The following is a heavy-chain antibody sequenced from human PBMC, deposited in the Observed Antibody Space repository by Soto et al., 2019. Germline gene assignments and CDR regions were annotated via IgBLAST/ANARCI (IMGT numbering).Heavy chain of an antibody. CDR3: ARDFYTKLVYYMDL. D-gene: IGHD2-8*01. CDR2: ITSSGGNA. Sequence: GRSLRLSCAASGFSFKDYYMTWVRQTPEKGLEWISTITSSGGNAYYAASVKGRVTISRDNAHNSLYLQMSGLRAEDTALYYCARDFYTKLVYYMDLWGQGTLVTVSS. CDR1: GFSFKDYY. J-gene: IGHJ5*02. V-gene: IGHV3-11*01.